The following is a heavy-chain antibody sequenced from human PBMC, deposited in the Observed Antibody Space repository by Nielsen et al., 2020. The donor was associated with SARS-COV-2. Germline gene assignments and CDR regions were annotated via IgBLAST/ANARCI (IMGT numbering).Heavy chain of an antibody. CDR2: FYGGAGST. CDR3: ARVNHSSISA. D-gene: IGHD3-22*01. Sequence: GESLKISCAASGFTFSNYAMSWVRQAPGKGLEWVSVFYGGAGSTYYADSVKGRFTISRDNARNTLYLQMNSLRVEDTAIYYCARVNHSSISAWGQGTVVTVSS. J-gene: IGHJ5*02. CDR1: GFTFSNYA. V-gene: IGHV3-23*03.